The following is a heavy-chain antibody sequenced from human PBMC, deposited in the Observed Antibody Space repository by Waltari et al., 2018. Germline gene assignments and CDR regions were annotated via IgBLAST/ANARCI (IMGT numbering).Heavy chain of an antibody. CDR1: GGSISSSY. J-gene: IGHJ5*02. D-gene: IGHD3-9*01. CDR2: IYYSGST. Sequence: QVQLQESGPGLVKPSEPLSLTCTVSGGSISSSYWSWLRQPPGKGLEWIGYIYYSGSTNYNPSRKGRVTISVDTSKNQFSLKLSSVTAADTAVYYCARNYDILTGYSWFDPWGQGTLVTVSS. CDR3: ARNYDILTGYSWFDP. V-gene: IGHV4-59*01.